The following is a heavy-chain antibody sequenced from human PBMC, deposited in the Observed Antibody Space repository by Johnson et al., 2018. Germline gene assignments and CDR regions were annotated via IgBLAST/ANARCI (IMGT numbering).Heavy chain of an antibody. J-gene: IGHJ6*02. D-gene: IGHD3-22*01. CDR2: ISSSGSTI. Sequence: SGGGVVQPXRSLXLSXAASGFTFSDYYMSWIRQAPGKGLEWVSYISSSGSTIYYADSVQGRFTIPRDNAKNSLYLQMNSLRAEDTAVYYCARDRGVPYSSGYYSDYYYGMDVWGQGTTVTVSS. CDR1: GFTFSDYY. V-gene: IGHV3-11*01. CDR3: ARDRGVPYSSGYYSDYYYGMDV.